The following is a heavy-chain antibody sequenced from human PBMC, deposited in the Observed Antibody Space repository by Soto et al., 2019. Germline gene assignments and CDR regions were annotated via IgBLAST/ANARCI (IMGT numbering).Heavy chain of an antibody. CDR3: ASQYYDFLSGSTSCMDV. CDR2: INPNSGGT. J-gene: IGHJ6*02. Sequence: ASVKVSCKASGYTFTGYYMHWVRQAPGQGLEWMGWINPNSGGTNYAQKFQGRVTMTRDTSISTAYMELSRLRSDDTAVYYCASQYYDFLSGSTSCMDVWGQGTTVTVSS. CDR1: GYTFTGYY. D-gene: IGHD3-3*01. V-gene: IGHV1-2*02.